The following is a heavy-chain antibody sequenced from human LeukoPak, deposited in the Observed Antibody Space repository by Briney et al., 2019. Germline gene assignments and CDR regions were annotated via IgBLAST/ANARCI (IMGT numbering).Heavy chain of an antibody. CDR1: GGSISSGGYS. V-gene: IGHV4-30-2*01. Sequence: PSETLSLTCAVSGGSISSGGYSWSWIRQPPGKGLEWIGYIYHSGSTYYNPSLKSRVTISVDRSKNQFSLKLSSVTAADTAVYYCARELLARHWFDPWGQGILVTVSS. D-gene: IGHD3-3*01. J-gene: IGHJ5*02. CDR2: IYHSGST. CDR3: ARELLARHWFDP.